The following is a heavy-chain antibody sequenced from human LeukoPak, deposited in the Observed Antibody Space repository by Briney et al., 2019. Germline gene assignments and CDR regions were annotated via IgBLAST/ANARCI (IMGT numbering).Heavy chain of an antibody. V-gene: IGHV3-48*04. CDR3: ARHGRYFDY. CDR2: ISSSSSTI. D-gene: IGHD5-24*01. J-gene: IGHJ4*02. Sequence: PGGSLRLSCAASGFTFSSYSMNWVRQAPGKGLEWVSYISSSSSTIYYADSVRGRFTISRDNAKNSLYLQMNSLRAEDTAVYYCARHGRYFDYWGQGTLVTVSS. CDR1: GFTFSSYS.